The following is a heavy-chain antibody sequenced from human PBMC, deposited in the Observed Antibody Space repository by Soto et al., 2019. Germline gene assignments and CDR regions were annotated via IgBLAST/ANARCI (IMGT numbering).Heavy chain of an antibody. V-gene: IGHV1-69*13. CDR3: ARATTAARSFYYDIDV. CDR2: IIPIFDRA. D-gene: IGHD6-6*01. Sequence: SVKVSFKTSGGTFSSYTISWVRQAPGQGLEWMGGIIPIFDRANYAQKFQGRVTITADESTSTAYMELSSLRSEDTAIYYCARATTAARSFYYDIDVWGQGTTVTVSS. J-gene: IGHJ6*02. CDR1: GGTFSSYT.